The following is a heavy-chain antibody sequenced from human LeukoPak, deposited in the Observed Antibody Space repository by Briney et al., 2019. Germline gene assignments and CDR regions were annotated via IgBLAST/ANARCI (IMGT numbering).Heavy chain of an antibody. J-gene: IGHJ5*02. CDR1: GGSFSGYY. Sequence: SETLSLTCAVCGGSFSGYYWSRIRQPPGKGLEWIGEINHSGSTNYNPSLKSRVTISVDTSKNQFSLKLSSVAAADTAVYYCARQPRNLGWQRFDPWGQGTLVTVSS. CDR2: INHSGST. CDR3: ARQPRNLGWQRFDP. V-gene: IGHV4-34*01. D-gene: IGHD2-15*01.